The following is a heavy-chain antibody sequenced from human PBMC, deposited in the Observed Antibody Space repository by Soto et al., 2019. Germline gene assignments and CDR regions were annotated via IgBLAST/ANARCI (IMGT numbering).Heavy chain of an antibody. CDR2: ISHDAANT. CDR3: AQVRRPGSSGNYYLRGVDV. D-gene: IGHD3-22*01. V-gene: IGHV3-30*18. CDR1: GFTFSSYG. Sequence: QAQLVESGGGVVQPGKSLRVSCAASGFTFSSYGVHWVRQAPGKGLEWVAVISHDAANTYYADSVKGRFTISRETSKNTMFRQMNSLKPADSTVYYCAQVRRPGSSGNYYLRGVDVWTQRTTVTVS. J-gene: IGHJ6*02.